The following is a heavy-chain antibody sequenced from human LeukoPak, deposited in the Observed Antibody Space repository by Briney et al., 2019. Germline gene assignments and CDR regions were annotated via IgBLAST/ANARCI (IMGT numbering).Heavy chain of an antibody. CDR2: INSDGST. J-gene: IGHJ4*02. CDR1: GLTVRNNY. V-gene: IGHV3-66*01. Sequence: GGSLRLSCAASGLTVRNNYMSWVRQAPGKGLEWVSVINSDGSTSYSDSVKGRFTISRDNPKNTLYLQMNSLRGEDTAVYYCARVVANIPDYWGQGTLVTVSS. CDR3: ARVVANIPDY. D-gene: IGHD2-15*01.